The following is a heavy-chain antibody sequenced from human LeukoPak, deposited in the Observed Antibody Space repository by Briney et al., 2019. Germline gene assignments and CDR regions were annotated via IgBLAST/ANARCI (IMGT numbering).Heavy chain of an antibody. CDR3: ARDRGGKGIDY. J-gene: IGHJ4*02. Sequence: SETLSLTCTVSGGSISSGGYYWSWIRQHPGKGLEWIGYIYYSGSTYYSPSLKSRVTISVDTSKNQFSLKLSSVTAADTAVYYCARDRGGKGIDYWGQGTLVTVSS. V-gene: IGHV4-31*03. D-gene: IGHD4-23*01. CDR2: IYYSGST. CDR1: GGSISSGGYY.